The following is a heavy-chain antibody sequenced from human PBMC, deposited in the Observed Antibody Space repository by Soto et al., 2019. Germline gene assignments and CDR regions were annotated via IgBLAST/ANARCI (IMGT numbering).Heavy chain of an antibody. V-gene: IGHV3-33*01. CDR1: GFTFSSYG. J-gene: IGHJ6*02. CDR2: IWYDGSNK. D-gene: IGHD3-22*01. CDR3: ARDGGEDSSGYYPLYYYYYGMDV. Sequence: VGPLRLSCAASGFTFSSYGMHWVRQAPGKGLEWVAVIWYDGSNKYYADSVKGRFTISRDNSKNTLYLQMNSLRAEDTAVYYCARDGGEDSSGYYPLYYYYYGMDVWGQGTTVTVSS.